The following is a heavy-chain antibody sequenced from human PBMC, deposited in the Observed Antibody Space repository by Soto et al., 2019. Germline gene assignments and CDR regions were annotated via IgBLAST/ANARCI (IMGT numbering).Heavy chain of an antibody. J-gene: IGHJ3*02. Sequence: HPGGSLRLSCAASGFTVSRNYMSWVRQAPGKGLEWVSVIYSGGSTYYADSVKGRFTISRHNSKNTLYLQMNSLRAEDTAVYYCARDSALAGHAFDIWGQGTMVTVSS. V-gene: IGHV3-53*04. D-gene: IGHD3-10*01. CDR1: GFTVSRNY. CDR2: IYSGGST. CDR3: ARDSALAGHAFDI.